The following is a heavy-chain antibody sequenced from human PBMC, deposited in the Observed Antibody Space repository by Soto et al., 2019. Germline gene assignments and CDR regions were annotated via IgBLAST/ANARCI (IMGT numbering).Heavy chain of an antibody. Sequence: SLTISLTCTVSSGSVSSTIYSSDWFKKPPGKGLEWIGSIYYSGSTYYNPSLKSRVTISVDTSKNQFSLKLSSVTAADTAVYYCARHTSGKAAAGPNWFDPWGQGTLVTVSS. CDR3: ARHTSGKAAAGPNWFDP. CDR1: SGSVSSTIYS. J-gene: IGHJ5*02. CDR2: IYYSGST. D-gene: IGHD6-13*01. V-gene: IGHV4-39*01.